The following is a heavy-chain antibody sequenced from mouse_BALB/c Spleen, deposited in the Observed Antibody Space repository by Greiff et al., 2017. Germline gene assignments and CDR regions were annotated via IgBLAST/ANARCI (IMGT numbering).Heavy chain of an antibody. V-gene: IGHV5-17*02. CDR3: ARSGYDGYYHYFDY. D-gene: IGHD2-3*01. J-gene: IGHJ2*01. Sequence: EVKLVESGGGLVQPGGSRKLSCAASGFTFSSFGIHWVRQAPEKGLEWVAYISSGSSTNYYADTVKGRFTISRDNPKNTLFLQMTSLRSEDTAMYYCARSGYDGYYHYFDYWGQGTTLTVSS. CDR2: ISSGSSTN. CDR1: GFTFSSFG.